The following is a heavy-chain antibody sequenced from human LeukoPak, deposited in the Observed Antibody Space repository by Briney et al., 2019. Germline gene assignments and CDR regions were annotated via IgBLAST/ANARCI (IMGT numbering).Heavy chain of an antibody. V-gene: IGHV3-21*01. CDR3: ARDRGSGSFDY. D-gene: IGHD3-10*01. CDR2: ISSSSSYI. CDR1: GFTFSSYS. Sequence: PGGSLRLSCAASGFTFSSYSMMWVRQAPGKGLEWVSSISSSSSYIYYADSVKGRFTISRDNAKNSLYLQMNSLRAEDTGVYYCARDRGSGSFDYWGQGTLVTVSS. J-gene: IGHJ4*02.